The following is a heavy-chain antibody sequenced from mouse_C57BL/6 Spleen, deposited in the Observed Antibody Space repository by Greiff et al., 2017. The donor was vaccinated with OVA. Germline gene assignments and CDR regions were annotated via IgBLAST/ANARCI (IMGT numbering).Heavy chain of an antibody. CDR2: IDPETGGT. CDR3: TRDFYFDY. Sequence: VQLQQSGAELVRPGASVTLSCKASGYTFTDYEMHWVKQTPVHGLEWIGAIDPETGGTAYNQKFKGKAILTADKSSSTAYMELRSLTSEDYAVDNCTRDFYFDYWGQGTTRTVSS. J-gene: IGHJ2*01. V-gene: IGHV1-15*01. CDR1: GYTFTDYE.